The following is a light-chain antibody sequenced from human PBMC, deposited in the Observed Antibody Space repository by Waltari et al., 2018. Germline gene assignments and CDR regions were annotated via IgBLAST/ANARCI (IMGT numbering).Light chain of an antibody. CDR3: LSADSSGPYLYV. Sequence: SYELTQPPSVSVSPGQTARITCSGDAFPRQFAYWYQQKQGQAPVLVIYKATERPSGIPERFSGSSSGTTVTLTISGVQAEDEADYYCLSADSSGPYLYVFGTGTTVTVL. CDR1: AFPRQF. V-gene: IGLV3-25*03. J-gene: IGLJ1*01. CDR2: KAT.